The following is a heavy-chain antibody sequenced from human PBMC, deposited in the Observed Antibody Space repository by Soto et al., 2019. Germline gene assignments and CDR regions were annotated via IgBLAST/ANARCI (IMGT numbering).Heavy chain of an antibody. J-gene: IGHJ4*02. V-gene: IGHV2-5*02. CDR1: GFSLSTSGVG. CDR3: AHTDTAMVTYDY. Sequence: QITLKESGPTLVKPTQTLTLTCTFSGFSLSTSGVGVGWIRQPPGKALEWLALIYWDDDKRYSPSLKSRLTTLKXXSKNQVVLTMTNMDPVDTATYYCAHTDTAMVTYDYWGQGTLVTVSS. CDR2: IYWDDDK. D-gene: IGHD5-18*01.